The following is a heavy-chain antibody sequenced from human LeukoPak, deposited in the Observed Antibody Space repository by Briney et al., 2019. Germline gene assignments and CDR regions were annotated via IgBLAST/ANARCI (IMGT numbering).Heavy chain of an antibody. CDR1: GFTFSSYA. D-gene: IGHD3-10*01. CDR3: AKAKLLWFGESQYYFDY. J-gene: IGHJ4*02. V-gene: IGHV3-23*01. Sequence: GGSLRLSCAASGFTFSSYAMSWVGQAPGKGLEWVSAISGSGGSTYYVDSVKGRFTISRDNSKNTLYLQMNSLRAEDTAVYYCAKAKLLWFGESQYYFDYWGQGTLVTVSS. CDR2: ISGSGGST.